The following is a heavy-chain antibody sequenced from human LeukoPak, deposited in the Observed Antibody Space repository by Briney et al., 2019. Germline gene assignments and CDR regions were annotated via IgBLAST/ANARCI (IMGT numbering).Heavy chain of an antibody. CDR3: ARGRGHYVWGGYRYTLNLDY. V-gene: IGHV1-46*01. J-gene: IGHJ4*02. D-gene: IGHD3-16*02. CDR1: GYTFTSYY. Sequence: ASVKVSCKASGYTFTSYYMHWVRQAPGQGLEWMGIINPSGGSTSYAQKFQGRVTMTGDMSTSTVYMELSSLRSEDTAVYYCARGRGHYVWGGYRYTLNLDYWGQGTLVTVSS. CDR2: INPSGGST.